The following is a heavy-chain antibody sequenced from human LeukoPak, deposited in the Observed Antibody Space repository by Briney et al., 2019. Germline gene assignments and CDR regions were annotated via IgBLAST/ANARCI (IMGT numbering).Heavy chain of an antibody. CDR2: ISVSGSST. Sequence: PGGSLRLSCAASGFTFTSCAMSWVRQAPGKGLEWVSAISVSGSSTYYADPVKGRFTISRDNSKNTLYLQMNSLRAEDTAVYYCAKYYYESSGYYYYYYYMDVWGKGTTVTVSS. J-gene: IGHJ6*03. CDR1: GFTFTSCA. CDR3: AKYYYESSGYYYYYYYMDV. V-gene: IGHV3-23*01. D-gene: IGHD3-22*01.